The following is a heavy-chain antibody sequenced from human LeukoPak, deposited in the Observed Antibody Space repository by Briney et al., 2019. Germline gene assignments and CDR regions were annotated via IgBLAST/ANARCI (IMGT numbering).Heavy chain of an antibody. D-gene: IGHD1-26*01. CDR2: IYYSGST. Sequence: SETLSLTCTVSGGSISSYYWSWIRQPPGKGLEWIGYIYYSGSTNYNPSLKSRVTISVDMSKNQFSLKLSSVTAADTAVYYCARMGRRGYFDYWGQGTLVTVSS. CDR1: GGSISSYY. V-gene: IGHV4-59*01. CDR3: ARMGRRGYFDY. J-gene: IGHJ4*02.